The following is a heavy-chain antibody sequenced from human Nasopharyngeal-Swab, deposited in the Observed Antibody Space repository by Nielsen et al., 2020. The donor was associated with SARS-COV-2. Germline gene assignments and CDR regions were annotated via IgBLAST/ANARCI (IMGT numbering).Heavy chain of an antibody. D-gene: IGHD3-16*01. J-gene: IGHJ3*02. V-gene: IGHV3-13*05. CDR1: GFTFSSYD. CDR3: ARGGPDYIWGSYWYAFDI. Sequence: GESLKISCAASGFTFSSYDMHWVRQATGKGLEWVSAIGTAGDPYYPGSVKGRFTISRENAKNSLYLQMNSLRAGDTAVYYCARGGPDYIWGSYWYAFDIWGQGTMVTVSS. CDR2: IGTAGDP.